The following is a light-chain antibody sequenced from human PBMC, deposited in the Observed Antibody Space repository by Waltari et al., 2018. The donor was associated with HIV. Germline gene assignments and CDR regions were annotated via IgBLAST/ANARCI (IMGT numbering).Light chain of an antibody. J-gene: IGKJ5*01. Sequence: DIVMTQSPDSLAVSLCEGAAINCRSSQSMLYNSNNQNYVVWYQQRPGQPPKVLISWASTREYGVPDRFSGSGAGTHFTLAINGLQYEDVAVYYCQQYYSIPFTFGQGTRLDIK. CDR3: QQYYSIPFT. CDR2: WAS. CDR1: QSMLYNSNNQNY. V-gene: IGKV4-1*01.